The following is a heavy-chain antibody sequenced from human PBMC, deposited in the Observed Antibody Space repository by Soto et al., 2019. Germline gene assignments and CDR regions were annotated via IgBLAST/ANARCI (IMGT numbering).Heavy chain of an antibody. D-gene: IGHD4-4*01. CDR2: ISSNGGST. CDR1: GFTFSSYA. V-gene: IGHV3-64D*06. J-gene: IGHJ4*02. CDR3: VKDPYNMTTITDS. Sequence: PGGSLRLSCSASGFTFSSYAMHWVRQAPGKGLEYVSAISSNGGSTYYADSVKGRFTISRDNSKNTLYLQMSSLRADDTAVYYCVKDPYNMTTITDSWGQGTLVTVSS.